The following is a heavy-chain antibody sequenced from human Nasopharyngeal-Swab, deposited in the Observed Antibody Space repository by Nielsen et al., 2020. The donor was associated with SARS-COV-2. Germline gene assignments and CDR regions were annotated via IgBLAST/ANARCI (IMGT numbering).Heavy chain of an antibody. Sequence: GESLKISCAASGFTFSHYWMNWVRQAPGKGLEWAGRIKSKTDGGTTDYAAPVKGRFTISRDDSKNTLYLQMNSLKTEDTAVYYCTTLKLDFWSGYYYYMDVWGKGTTVTVSS. J-gene: IGHJ6*03. CDR1: GFTFSHYW. V-gene: IGHV3-15*07. D-gene: IGHD3-3*01. CDR2: IKSKTDGGTT. CDR3: TTLKLDFWSGYYYYMDV.